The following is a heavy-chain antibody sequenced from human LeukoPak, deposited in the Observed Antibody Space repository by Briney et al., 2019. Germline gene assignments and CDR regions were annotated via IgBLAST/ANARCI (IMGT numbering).Heavy chain of an antibody. D-gene: IGHD4-17*01. V-gene: IGHV3-20*04. Sequence: GGSLRLSCAASGFTFDDYGMSWVRQAPGKGLEWVSGINWNGGSTGYADSVKGRFTISRDNAKNSLYLQMNSLRAEDTALYYCARDSYGDYGEVGDYWGQGTLVTVSS. J-gene: IGHJ4*02. CDR3: ARDSYGDYGEVGDY. CDR1: GFTFDDYG. CDR2: INWNGGST.